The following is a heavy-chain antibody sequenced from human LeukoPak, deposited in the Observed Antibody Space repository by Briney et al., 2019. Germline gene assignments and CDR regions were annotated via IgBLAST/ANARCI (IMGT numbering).Heavy chain of an antibody. J-gene: IGHJ4*02. Sequence: ASVKVSCKACGYTFTSYGISWLRQAPGQGLEWMGWISAYNGNTNYAQKLQGRVTMTTDTSTSTAYMELRSLRSDDTAVYYCARLAHYYDFWSGYFNYFDYWGQGTLVTVSS. CDR1: GYTFTSYG. CDR2: ISAYNGNT. CDR3: ARLAHYYDFWSGYFNYFDY. D-gene: IGHD3-3*01. V-gene: IGHV1-18*01.